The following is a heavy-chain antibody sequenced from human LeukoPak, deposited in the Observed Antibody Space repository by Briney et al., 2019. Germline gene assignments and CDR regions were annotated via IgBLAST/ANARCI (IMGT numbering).Heavy chain of an antibody. CDR2: ISSSGSTI. D-gene: IGHD5-12*01. CDR1: GFMFSDYY. CDR3: ARGRYSGTTYYFDY. Sequence: GGSLRLSCAASGFMFSDYYMSWIRQAPGKGLEWVSYISSSGSTIYYADSVKGRFTISRDNAKNSLYLQMNSLRAEDTAMYYCARGRYSGTTYYFDYWGQGTLVTVSS. J-gene: IGHJ4*02. V-gene: IGHV3-11*01.